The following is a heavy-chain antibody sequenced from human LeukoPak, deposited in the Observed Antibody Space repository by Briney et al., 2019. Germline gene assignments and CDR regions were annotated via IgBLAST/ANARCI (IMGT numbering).Heavy chain of an antibody. CDR2: ISWNSGSI. J-gene: IGHJ4*02. D-gene: IGHD2-15*01. CDR3: AKDKWGSWRTFDY. CDR1: GFTFDDYA. Sequence: GRSLRPSCAASGFTFDDYAMHWVRQAPGKGLEWVSGISWNSGSIAYADSVKGRFTISRDNAKNSLYLQMNSLRAEDTALYYCAKDKWGSWRTFDYWGQGTLVTVSS. V-gene: IGHV3-9*01.